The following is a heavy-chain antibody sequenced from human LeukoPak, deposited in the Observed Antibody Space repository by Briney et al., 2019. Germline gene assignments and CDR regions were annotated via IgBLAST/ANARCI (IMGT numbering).Heavy chain of an antibody. J-gene: IGHJ3*02. V-gene: IGHV3-53*01. D-gene: IGHD2-21*02. CDR3: VRKNRDFNAAFDI. CDR1: GFTVSNNY. Sequence: GGSLRLSCAASGFTVSNNYMSWVRQAPGKGLEWVSITYSDSSTNYADSVKGRFTISRDTSQNTLFLQMNSLRAEDTAVYYCVRKNRDFNAAFDIWGQGTVVTVSS. CDR2: TYSDSST.